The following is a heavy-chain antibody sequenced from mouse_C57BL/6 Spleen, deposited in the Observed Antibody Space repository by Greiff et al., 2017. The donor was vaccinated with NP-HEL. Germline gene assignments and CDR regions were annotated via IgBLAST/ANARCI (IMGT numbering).Heavy chain of an antibody. J-gene: IGHJ2*01. Sequence: QVQLQQPGAELVKPGASVKLSCKASGYTFTSYWMHWVKQRPGQGLEWIGMIHPNSGSTNYNEKFKSKATLTVDKSSSTAYMQLSSLTSEDSAVYYCAREEDYYYGSSHSDWGQGTTLTVSS. V-gene: IGHV1-64*01. CDR1: GYTFTSYW. D-gene: IGHD1-1*01. CDR2: IHPNSGST. CDR3: AREEDYYYGSSHSD.